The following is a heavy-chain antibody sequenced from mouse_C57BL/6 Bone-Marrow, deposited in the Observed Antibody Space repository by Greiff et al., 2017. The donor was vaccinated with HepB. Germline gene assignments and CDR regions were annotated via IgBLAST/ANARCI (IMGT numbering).Heavy chain of an antibody. V-gene: IGHV1-50*01. J-gene: IGHJ3*01. Sequence: QVQLQQPGAELVKPGASVKLSCKASGYTFTSYWMQWVKQRPGQGLEWIGEIDPSDSYTNYNQKFKGKATLTVDTSSSTAYMQLSSLTSEDSAVYYWARTGGYSKWFAYWGQGTLVTVSA. CDR3: ARTGGYSKWFAY. CDR2: IDPSDSYT. CDR1: GYTFTSYW. D-gene: IGHD2-5*01.